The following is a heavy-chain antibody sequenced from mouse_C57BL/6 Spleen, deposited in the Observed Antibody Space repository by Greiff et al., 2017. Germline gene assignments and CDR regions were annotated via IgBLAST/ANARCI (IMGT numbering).Heavy chain of an antibody. CDR1: GYSITSGYY. J-gene: IGHJ3*01. CDR3: ARDPNGSSYVGAWFAY. D-gene: IGHD1-1*01. Sequence: EVQLVESGPGLVKPSQSLSLTCSVTGYSITSGYYWNWIRQFPGNKLEWMGYISYDGSNNYNPSLKNRISITRDTSKNQFFLKLNSVTTEDTATYYCARDPNGSSYVGAWFAYWGQGTLVTVSA. V-gene: IGHV3-6*01. CDR2: ISYDGSN.